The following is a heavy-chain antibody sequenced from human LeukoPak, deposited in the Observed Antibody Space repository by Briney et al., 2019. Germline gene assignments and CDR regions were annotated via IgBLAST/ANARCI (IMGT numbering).Heavy chain of an antibody. J-gene: IGHJ3*02. CDR1: GYTFTSYY. V-gene: IGHV1-46*01. Sequence: GASVKVSCKASGYTFTSYYMHWVRQAPGQGLEWMGIINPSGGSTSYAQKFQGRVTMTRDTSTSTVYMELSSLRSEDTDVYYCAGGGSSGWYLVAFDIWGQGTMVTVSS. CDR2: INPSGGST. CDR3: AGGGSSGWYLVAFDI. D-gene: IGHD6-19*01.